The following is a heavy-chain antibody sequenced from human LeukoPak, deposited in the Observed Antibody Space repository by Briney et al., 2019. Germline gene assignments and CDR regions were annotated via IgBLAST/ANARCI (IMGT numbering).Heavy chain of an antibody. D-gene: IGHD4/OR15-4a*01. CDR3: ARVHYGASDY. J-gene: IGHJ4*02. CDR1: GYTFSNYW. CDR2: IYPGDSHI. V-gene: IGHV5-51*04. Sequence: GESLKISCTGSGYTFSNYWIGWVRQMPGKGLEWMGLIYPGDSHIRYSPSLQGQVTISADKPISTAYLQWSSLKASDTAMYYCARVHYGASDYWGQGTPVTVSS.